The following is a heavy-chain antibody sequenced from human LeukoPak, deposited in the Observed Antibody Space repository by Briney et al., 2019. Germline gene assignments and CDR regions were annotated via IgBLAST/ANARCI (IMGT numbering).Heavy chain of an antibody. CDR3: ARVKSGSYGDY. CDR2: IYHSGST. V-gene: IGHV4-38-2*02. Sequence: SETLSLTCTVSGYSISSGYYWGWIRQPPGKGLEWIGSIYHSGSTYYNPSLKSRVTISVDTSKNQFPLKLSSVTAADTTAYYCARVKSGSYGDYWGQGTLVTVSS. D-gene: IGHD1-26*01. J-gene: IGHJ4*02. CDR1: GYSISSGYY.